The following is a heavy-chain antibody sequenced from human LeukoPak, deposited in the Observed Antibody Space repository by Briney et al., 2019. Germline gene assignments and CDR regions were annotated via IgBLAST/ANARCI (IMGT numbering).Heavy chain of an antibody. V-gene: IGHV3-73*01. Sequence: GGSLRLSCAASGFTFSGSAMHWVRQASGKGLEWVGRIRSKANSYATAYAASVKGRFTISRDDSKNTAYLQMNSLKTEDTAVYYCTTGPEGYDSSGYYSENIFDYWGQGTLVTVSS. CDR2: IRSKANSYAT. J-gene: IGHJ4*02. CDR3: TTGPEGYDSSGYYSENIFDY. D-gene: IGHD3-22*01. CDR1: GFTFSGSA.